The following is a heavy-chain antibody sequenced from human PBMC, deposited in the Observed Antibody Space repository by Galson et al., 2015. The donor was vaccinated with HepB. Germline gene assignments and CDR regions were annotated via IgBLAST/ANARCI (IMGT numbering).Heavy chain of an antibody. Sequence: SVKVSCKASGYTFTSYAMHWVRQAPGQRLERMGWINAGNGNTKYSQKFQGRVTITRDTSASTAYMELSSLRSEDTAVYYCARDQVVPAAIRSRYYYMDVWGKGTTVTVSS. D-gene: IGHD2-2*01. J-gene: IGHJ6*03. CDR1: GYTFTSYA. CDR2: INAGNGNT. CDR3: ARDQVVPAAIRSRYYYMDV. V-gene: IGHV1-3*01.